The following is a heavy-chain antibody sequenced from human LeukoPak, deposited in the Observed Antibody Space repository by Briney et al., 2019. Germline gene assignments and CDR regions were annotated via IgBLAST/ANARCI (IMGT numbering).Heavy chain of an antibody. Sequence: GGSLRLSCAASGFTFSSYAMSWVRQAPGKGLEWVSAISGSGGSTYYADSVKGRFTISRDNSKNTLYLQMNSLRAEDPAVYYCAKFVAGYGSYFDYWGQGTLVTVSS. J-gene: IGHJ4*02. V-gene: IGHV3-23*01. D-gene: IGHD6-19*01. CDR2: ISGSGGST. CDR3: AKFVAGYGSYFDY. CDR1: GFTFSSYA.